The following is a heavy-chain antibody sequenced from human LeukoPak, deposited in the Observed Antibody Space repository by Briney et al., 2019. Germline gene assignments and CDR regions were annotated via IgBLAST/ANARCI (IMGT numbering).Heavy chain of an antibody. CDR1: SGSISSYY. V-gene: IGHV4-59*01. CDR3: ARRFSTSGNSYFDY. D-gene: IGHD4-23*01. Sequence: RPSETLSLTCTVSSGSISSYYWSWIRQPPGKGLEWIGYIYYSGSTNYNPSLKSRVTISIDTSKNQFSLKLNSVTAADTAVYYCARRFSTSGNSYFDYWGQGTLVTVSS. J-gene: IGHJ4*02. CDR2: IYYSGST.